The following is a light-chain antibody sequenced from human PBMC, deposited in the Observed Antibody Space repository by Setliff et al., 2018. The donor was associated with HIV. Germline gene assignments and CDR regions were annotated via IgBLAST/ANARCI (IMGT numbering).Light chain of an antibody. CDR3: ASYRPNDLGV. CDR2: DVS. J-gene: IGLJ1*01. CDR1: SSDVGSYAF. Sequence: QSALIQXASVSGSPGQSVTVSCTGTSSDVGSYAFVSWYQQLPGKAPKLLIYDVSDRPSGVSHRFSGSKSGNTASLTISGLQSEDEADYYCASYRPNDLGVFGTGTKGTVL. V-gene: IGLV2-14*03.